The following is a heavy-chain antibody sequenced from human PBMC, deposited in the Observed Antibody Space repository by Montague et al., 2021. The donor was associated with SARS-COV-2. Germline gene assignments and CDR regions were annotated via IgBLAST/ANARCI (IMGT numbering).Heavy chain of an antibody. J-gene: IGHJ4*02. D-gene: IGHD1-1*01. CDR2: VHYNGRT. Sequence: SETLSLTCTVSGGSISSYNWGWIRQPPGKGLEWIGSVHYNGRTYYNPSLKSRVTIYVDTSKNQISLRLSSVTAADTAVYYSTRHVHMTWPEPSPGFDYWGQGTLVTVSS. CDR3: TRHVHMTWPEPSPGFDY. V-gene: IGHV4-39*01. CDR1: GGSISSYN.